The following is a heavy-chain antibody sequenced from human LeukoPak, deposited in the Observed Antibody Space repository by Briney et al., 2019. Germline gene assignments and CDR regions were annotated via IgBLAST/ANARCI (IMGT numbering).Heavy chain of an antibody. D-gene: IGHD6-19*01. CDR1: GYTFTGYY. J-gene: IGHJ4*02. CDR3: ARWSPAKKQRLVAFDY. CDR2: INPNSGGT. V-gene: IGHV1-2*02. Sequence: ASVKVSCKASGYTFTGYYMHWVRQAPGQGLEWMGWINPNSGGTNYAQKFQGRVTMTRDTSISTAYMELSRLRSDDTAVYYCARWSPAKKQRLVAFDYWGQGTLVTVSS.